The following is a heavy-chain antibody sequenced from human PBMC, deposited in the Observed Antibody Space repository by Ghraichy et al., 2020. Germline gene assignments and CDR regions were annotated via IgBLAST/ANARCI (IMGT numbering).Heavy chain of an antibody. Sequence: SETLSLTCAVYGGSFSGYYWSWIRQPPGKGLEWIGEINHSGSTNYNPSLKSRVTISVDTSKNQFSLKLSSVTAADTAVYYCARGWGGSSGWYEEEDYYYYGMDVWGQGTTVTVSS. CDR1: GGSFSGYY. CDR3: ARGWGGSSGWYEEEDYYYYGMDV. CDR2: INHSGST. J-gene: IGHJ6*02. D-gene: IGHD6-19*01. V-gene: IGHV4-34*01.